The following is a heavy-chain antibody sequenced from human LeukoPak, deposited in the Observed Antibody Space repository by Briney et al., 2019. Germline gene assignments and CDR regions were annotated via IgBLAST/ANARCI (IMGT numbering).Heavy chain of an antibody. Sequence: NPSETLSLTCTVSGGSISSYYWSWIRQTPGKGLEWIGYIYYSTSTSYNPSLNSRVTISMDTSKRQFSLRLSSVTAADTAVYYCARGEGSGRGYFQHRGQGTLVTVSS. V-gene: IGHV4-59*01. D-gene: IGHD2-15*01. CDR1: GGSISSYY. CDR2: IYYSTST. J-gene: IGHJ1*01. CDR3: ARGEGSGRGYFQH.